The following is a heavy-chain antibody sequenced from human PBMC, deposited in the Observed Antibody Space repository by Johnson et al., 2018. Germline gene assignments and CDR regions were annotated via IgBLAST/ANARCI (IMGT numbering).Heavy chain of an antibody. CDR3: AKATSYLTQYFQA. J-gene: IGHJ1*01. Sequence: VQLVQSGGGLVQPGESLRLSCAASGFIFSNYAMAWVRQAPGMGLECVSTITGSGAGTYYADSVKGRFTISRDNSKNTFYLQRNSLRAEDTAVYSCAKATSYLTQYFQAWGQGTLVTVSS. CDR2: ITGSGAGT. V-gene: IGHV3-23*04. CDR1: GFIFSNYA. D-gene: IGHD3-9*01.